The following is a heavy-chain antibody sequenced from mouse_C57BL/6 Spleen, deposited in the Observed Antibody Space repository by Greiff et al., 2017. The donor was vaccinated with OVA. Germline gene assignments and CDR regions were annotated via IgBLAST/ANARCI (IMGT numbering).Heavy chain of an antibody. Sequence: EVKVVESGGDLVKPGGSLKLSCAASGFTFSSYGMSWVRQTPDKRLEWVATISSGGSYTYYPDSVKGRFTISRDNAKNTLYLQMSSLKSEDTAMYYWARGNWDDWYFDVWGTGTTVTVSS. V-gene: IGHV5-6*01. CDR2: ISSGGSYT. D-gene: IGHD4-1*01. J-gene: IGHJ1*03. CDR3: ARGNWDDWYFDV. CDR1: GFTFSSYG.